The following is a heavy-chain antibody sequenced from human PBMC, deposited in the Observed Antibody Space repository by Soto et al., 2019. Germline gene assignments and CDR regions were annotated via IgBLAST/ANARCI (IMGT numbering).Heavy chain of an antibody. V-gene: IGHV2-5*01. J-gene: IGHJ4*02. D-gene: IGHD3-16*01. CDR3: AHPLVDAGFRLRDLLFDY. CDR1: GFSLSTSGVG. CDR2: IYWNEDK. Sequence: SGPTLVKPTQTLTLTCTFSGFSLSTSGVGVGWIRQPPGKALEWLALIYWNEDKRYSPSLRIRLTITKNTSKNQVVLTMTHMHAVATATYYSAHPLVDAGFRLRDLLFDYWGQGTLVTVSS.